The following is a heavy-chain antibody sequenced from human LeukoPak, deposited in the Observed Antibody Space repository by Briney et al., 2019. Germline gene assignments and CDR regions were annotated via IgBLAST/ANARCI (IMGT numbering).Heavy chain of an antibody. J-gene: IGHJ4*02. CDR3: ARGVLHSN. Sequence: SETLSLTCTVSGGSISSYYWSWIRQPPGKGLEWIGEINHSGSTNYNPSLKSRVTISVDTSKNQFSLKLSSVTAADTAVYYCARGVLHSNWGQGTLVTVSS. V-gene: IGHV4-34*01. CDR1: GGSISSYY. CDR2: INHSGST. D-gene: IGHD4-11*01.